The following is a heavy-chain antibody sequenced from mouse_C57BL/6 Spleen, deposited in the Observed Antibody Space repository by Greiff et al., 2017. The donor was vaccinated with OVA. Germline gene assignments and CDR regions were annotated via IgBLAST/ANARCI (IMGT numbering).Heavy chain of an antibody. CDR3: ARRGNYGLYYAMDY. CDR1: GYTFTSYW. D-gene: IGHD2-1*01. V-gene: IGHV1-50*01. Sequence: QVQLQQPGAELVKPGASVKLSCKASGYTFTSYWMQWVKQRPGQGLEWIGEIDPSDSYTNYNQKFKGQATLTVDTSSSTAYMQLSSLTSEDSAVYYCARRGNYGLYYAMDYWGQGTSVTVSS. J-gene: IGHJ4*01. CDR2: IDPSDSYT.